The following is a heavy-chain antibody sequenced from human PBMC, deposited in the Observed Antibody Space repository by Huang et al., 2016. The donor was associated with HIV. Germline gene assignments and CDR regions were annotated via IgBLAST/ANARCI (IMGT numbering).Heavy chain of an antibody. CDR3: AYQQWLVGGLNH. D-gene: IGHD6-19*01. CDR1: GFAFSSYG. V-gene: IGHV3-21*02. CDR2: IGSDSSYI. Sequence: EVELVESGGGLVKPGGSLRLSCAASGFAFSSYGMNWVRQAPGRVLEWVAFIGSDSSYIYYADSVKGRVTISRDNAKSSIDLQLDSLRAEDTAVYYCAYQQWLVGGLNHWGQGTLVVVSS. J-gene: IGHJ5*02.